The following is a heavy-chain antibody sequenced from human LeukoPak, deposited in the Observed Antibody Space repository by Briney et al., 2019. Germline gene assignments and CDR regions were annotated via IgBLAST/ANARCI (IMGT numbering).Heavy chain of an antibody. CDR3: ARGVAAYYYGMDV. J-gene: IGHJ6*04. V-gene: IGHV3-53*01. CDR2: IYSGGST. CDR1: GFTVSSNY. D-gene: IGHD2-15*01. Sequence: GGSLRLSCAASGFTVSSNYMSWVRQAPGKGLEWVSVIYSGGSTYYADSVKGRFTISRDNSKNTLYLQMNSLRAEDTAVYYCARGVAAYYYGMDVWGKGTTVTVSS.